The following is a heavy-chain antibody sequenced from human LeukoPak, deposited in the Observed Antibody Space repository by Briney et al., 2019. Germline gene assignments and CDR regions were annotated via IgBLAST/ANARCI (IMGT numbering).Heavy chain of an antibody. CDR3: AKGGITMVRGVIAL. CDR2: IWYDGSNK. V-gene: IGHV3-33*06. J-gene: IGHJ4*02. Sequence: SGGSLRLSCAASGFTFSSYAMSWVRQAPGKGLEWVAVIWYDGSNKYYADSVKGRFTISRDNSKNTLYLQMNSLRAEDTAVYYCAKGGITMVRGVIALWGQGTLVTVSS. D-gene: IGHD3-10*01. CDR1: GFTFSSYA.